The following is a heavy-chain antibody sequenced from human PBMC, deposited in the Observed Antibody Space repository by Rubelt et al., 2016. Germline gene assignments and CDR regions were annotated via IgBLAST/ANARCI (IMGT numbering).Heavy chain of an antibody. V-gene: IGHV5-51*01. D-gene: IGHD4-17*01. CDR1: GYSFTSYW. CDR3: ARGTTVTNDNWCDP. CDR2: IYPGDSDT. Sequence: EVQLVQSGAEVKKPGESLKISCQGYGYSFTSYWIGWVRQMPGKGLEWLGIIYPGDSDTRYSPSCQGQGTISADKSISTAYLQGSSLKASDTAMYDCARGTTVTNDNWCDPWGQGTLVTVSS. J-gene: IGHJ5*02.